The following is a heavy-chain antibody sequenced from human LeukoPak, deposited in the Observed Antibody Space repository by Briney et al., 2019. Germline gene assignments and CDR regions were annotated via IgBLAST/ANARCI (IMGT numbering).Heavy chain of an antibody. CDR1: GGSVSSYY. V-gene: IGHV4-59*02. Sequence: PSETLSLICTVSGGSVSSYYWSWIRQPPGKGLEWIGQIHYSGRPDYNPSLKSRVTISVDTSKNQLSLKVTSVTGADTAVYYCARFGVDYDMDVWGQGTTVTVSS. CDR3: ARFGVDYDMDV. D-gene: IGHD3-16*01. CDR2: IHYSGRP. J-gene: IGHJ6*02.